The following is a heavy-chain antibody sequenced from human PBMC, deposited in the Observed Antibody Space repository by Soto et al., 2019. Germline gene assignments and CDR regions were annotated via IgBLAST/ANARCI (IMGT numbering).Heavy chain of an antibody. J-gene: IGHJ6*02. CDR3: AKSGLVGATTKYGMDV. CDR2: ISYDGSNK. Sequence: PGGSLRLSCAASGFTFSSYGMHWVRQAPGKGLEWVAVISYDGSNKYYADSVKGRFTISRDNSKNTLYLQMNSLRAEDTAVYYCAKSGLVGATTKYGMDVWGQGTTVTVSS. D-gene: IGHD1-26*01. V-gene: IGHV3-30*18. CDR1: GFTFSSYG.